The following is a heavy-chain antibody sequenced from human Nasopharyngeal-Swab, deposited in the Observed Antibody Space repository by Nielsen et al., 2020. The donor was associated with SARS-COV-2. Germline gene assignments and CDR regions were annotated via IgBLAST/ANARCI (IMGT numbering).Heavy chain of an antibody. V-gene: IGHV3-11*01. CDR2: ISSSGSTI. D-gene: IGHD6-19*01. CDR1: GFTFSDYY. J-gene: IGHJ2*01. Sequence: SLKISCAASGFTFSDYYMSWIRQAPGKGLEWVSYISSSGSTIYYADSVKGRFTISRDNAKNSLYLQMNSLRAEDTAVYYCARVFPAQWLVLSPTGYFDLWGRGTLVTVSS. CDR3: ARVFPAQWLVLSPTGYFDL.